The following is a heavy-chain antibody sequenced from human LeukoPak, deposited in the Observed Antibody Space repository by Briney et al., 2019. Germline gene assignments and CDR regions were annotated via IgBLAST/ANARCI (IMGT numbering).Heavy chain of an antibody. CDR1: GFSFGDYA. CDR2: ISSSSSTI. V-gene: IGHV3-48*01. D-gene: IGHD4-23*01. J-gene: IGHJ4*02. Sequence: PGGSLRLSCTTSGFSFGDYAMNWVRQAPGKGLEWVSYISSSSSTIYYADSVKGRFTISRDNAKNSLYLQMNSLRAEDTAVYYCARDSATVVTNYWGQGTLVTVSS. CDR3: ARDSATVVTNY.